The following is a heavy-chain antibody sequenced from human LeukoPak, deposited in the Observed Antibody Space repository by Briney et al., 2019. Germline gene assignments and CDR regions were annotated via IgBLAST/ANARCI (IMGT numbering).Heavy chain of an antibody. CDR1: GDSVSINSAA. J-gene: IGHJ3*02. Sequence: SQTLSLTFAISGDSVSINSAAWNWIRQSPSRGLEWLGRTYYRSKWYNDYADSVKSRLTINPDTSKNQFSLQLTSGTPGDTALYYCANGGAGGRAFDIWGQGTMVTVSS. CDR2: TYYRSKWYN. CDR3: ANGGAGGRAFDI. D-gene: IGHD2-15*01. V-gene: IGHV6-1*01.